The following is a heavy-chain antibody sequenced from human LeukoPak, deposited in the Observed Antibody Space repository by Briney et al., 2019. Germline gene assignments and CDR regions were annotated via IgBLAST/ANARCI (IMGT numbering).Heavy chain of an antibody. V-gene: IGHV7-4-1*02. J-gene: IGHJ4*02. D-gene: IGHD3-9*01. CDR1: GYTFTSYA. Sequence: VASVKVSCKASGYTFTSYAMNWVRQAPGQGLEWMGWVNTNTGNPTYARGFTGRFVFSLDTSVSTAYLQISSLKAEDTAVYYCAREVRYFDWLLPGGGYWGQGTLVTVSS. CDR3: AREVRYFDWLLPGGGY. CDR2: VNTNTGNP.